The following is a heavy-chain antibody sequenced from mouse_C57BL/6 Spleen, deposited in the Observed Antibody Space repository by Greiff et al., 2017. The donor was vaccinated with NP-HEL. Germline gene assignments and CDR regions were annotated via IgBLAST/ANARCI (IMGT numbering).Heavy chain of an antibody. CDR1: GYTFTSYG. J-gene: IGHJ4*01. Sequence: VQVVESGAELARPGASVKLSCKASGYTFTSYGISWVKQRTGQGLEWIGEIYPRSGNTYYNEKFKGKATLTADKSSSKAYMELRSLTSEDAAVYFCARRATRAMDYWGQGTSVTVSS. V-gene: IGHV1-81*01. CDR3: ARRATRAMDY. D-gene: IGHD1-1*01. CDR2: IYPRSGNT.